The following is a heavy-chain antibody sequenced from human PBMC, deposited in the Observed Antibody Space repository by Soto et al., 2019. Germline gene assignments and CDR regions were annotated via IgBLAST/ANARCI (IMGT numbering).Heavy chain of an antibody. CDR1: GFTLSAYW. CDR3: ARDVSPGSSSLYLDAFDI. J-gene: IGHJ3*02. CDR2: INRDGSKK. V-gene: IGHV3-7*05. D-gene: IGHD6-13*01. Sequence: EVQLEESGGDLVQPGGSLRLSCAASGFTLSAYWMTWVRQAPGKGLEWVANINRDGSKKSYLDSVRGRFTSSRDNVGSSLYLPMDSLRADDTALYYCARDVSPGSSSLYLDAFDIWGQGTMVTVSS.